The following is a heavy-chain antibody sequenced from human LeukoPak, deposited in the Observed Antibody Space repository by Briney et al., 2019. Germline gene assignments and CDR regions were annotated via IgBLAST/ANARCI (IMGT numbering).Heavy chain of an antibody. V-gene: IGHV3-23*01. J-gene: IGHJ4*02. CDR1: GCSLSSYA. CDR2: ISGSGGST. CDR3: AKAPIAVAGTHIDY. Sequence: RGSLRLSCAASGCSLSSYAMSWVRQAPGKGLEWVSAISGSGGSTYYADSGKGGFTFSRDNSKNTLYLQKNSLRAEHTAVYYGAKAPIAVAGTHIDYWGQATLVTAS. D-gene: IGHD6-19*01.